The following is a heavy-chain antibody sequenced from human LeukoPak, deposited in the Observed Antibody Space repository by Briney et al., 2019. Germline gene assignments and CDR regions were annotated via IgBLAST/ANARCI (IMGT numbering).Heavy chain of an antibody. CDR3: ARLSGSYGTTLDY. D-gene: IGHD1-26*01. J-gene: IGHJ4*02. CDR1: GFTFSSYA. Sequence: GRSLRLSCAASGFTFSSYAMHWVRQAPGKGLEWVAVISYDGSNKYYADSVKGRFTISRDNSKNTLYLQMNSLRAEDTAVYYCARLSGSYGTTLDYWGQGTLVTVSS. V-gene: IGHV3-30-3*01. CDR2: ISYDGSNK.